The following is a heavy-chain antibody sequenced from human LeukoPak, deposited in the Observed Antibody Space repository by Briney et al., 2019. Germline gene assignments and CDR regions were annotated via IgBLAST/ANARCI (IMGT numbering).Heavy chain of an antibody. D-gene: IGHD6-19*01. V-gene: IGHV4-38-2*02. CDR3: ARVAYSSGWDYYYMDV. J-gene: IGHJ6*03. CDR1: GYSISSGYY. Sequence: PSETLSLTCTVSGYSISSGYYWGWIRQPPGKGLEWIGSIYHSGSTYYNPSLKSRVTISVDTSKNQFSLKLSSVTAADTAVYYCARVAYSSGWDYYYMDVWGKGTTVTVSS. CDR2: IYHSGST.